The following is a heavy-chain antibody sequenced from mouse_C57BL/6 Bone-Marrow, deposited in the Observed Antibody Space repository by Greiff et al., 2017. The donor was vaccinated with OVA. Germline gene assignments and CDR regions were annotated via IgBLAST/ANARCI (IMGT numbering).Heavy chain of an antibody. D-gene: IGHD2-5*01. CDR2: IYPGSVNT. CDR1: GYSFTIYY. J-gene: IGHJ4*01. CDR3: SRSNYGGLAMDY. V-gene: IGHV1-66*01. Sequence: QVQLQQSGPELVKPGASVKISCKASGYSFTIYYIHWVKQRPGQGLEWIGWIYPGSVNTKYNEKFKGKATLTADTSSSTAYMPLSSLTSEDSGVYYCSRSNYGGLAMDYWGQGTSVTVSS.